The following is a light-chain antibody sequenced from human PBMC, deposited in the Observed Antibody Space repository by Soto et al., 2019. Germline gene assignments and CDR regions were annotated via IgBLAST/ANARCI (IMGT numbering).Light chain of an antibody. V-gene: IGLV2-14*01. J-gene: IGLJ3*02. CDR3: SSYTSSSTRV. CDR2: EVS. CDR1: SSDVGGYNY. Sequence: QSALTQPASVSGSPGQSSTISCTGTSSDVGGYNYVSWFQHHPGKAPKLMIYEVSNRPSGVSNRFSGSKSGNTASPTISGLQAEDEADYYCSSYTSSSTRVFGGGTQLTVL.